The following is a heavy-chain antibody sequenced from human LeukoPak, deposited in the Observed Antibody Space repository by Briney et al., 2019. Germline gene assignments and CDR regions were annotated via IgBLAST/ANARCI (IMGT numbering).Heavy chain of an antibody. Sequence: SETLSLTCTLSGGSINNYYWSWIRQPPGKGLEWIGYIYYSGNTNYNPSLRSRVTMSIDTSKNQFSLKLSSVTAADTAVYYCARGTSGWYFDSWGQGTLVTVSS. V-gene: IGHV4-59*01. CDR3: ARGTSGWYFDS. D-gene: IGHD6-19*01. CDR1: GGSINNYY. CDR2: IYYSGNT. J-gene: IGHJ4*02.